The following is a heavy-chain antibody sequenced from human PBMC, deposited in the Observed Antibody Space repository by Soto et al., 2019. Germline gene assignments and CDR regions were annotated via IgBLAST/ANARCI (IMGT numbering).Heavy chain of an antibody. V-gene: IGHV4-39*01. J-gene: IGHJ5*02. Sequence: QLQLQESGPGLVKPSETLSLTCTVSGGSISSSSYYWGWIRQPPGKGLEWIGSIYYSGSTYYNPSLKSRVTISVDTSKNQFSLKLSSVTAADTAVYYCARRAIAPQNWFDPWGQGTLVTVSS. CDR2: IYYSGST. CDR3: ARRAIAPQNWFDP. CDR1: GGSISSSSYY.